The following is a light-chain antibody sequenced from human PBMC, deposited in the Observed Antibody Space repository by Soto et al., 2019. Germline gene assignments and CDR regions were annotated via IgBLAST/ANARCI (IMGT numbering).Light chain of an antibody. Sequence: EIVLTQSPGTLSLSPGERATLSCRASQSVSNSLAWYQQKPGQAPRLLIFGASSRATGIPDRFSGRGSGTDSTLTISRLEPEDFAVYCCQQYATSPWTFGQGTKVDIK. CDR1: QSVSNS. J-gene: IGKJ1*01. CDR3: QQYATSPWT. V-gene: IGKV3-20*01. CDR2: GAS.